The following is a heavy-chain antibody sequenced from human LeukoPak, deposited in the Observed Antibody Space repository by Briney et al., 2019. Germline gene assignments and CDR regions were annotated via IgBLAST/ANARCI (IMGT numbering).Heavy chain of an antibody. CDR1: GDSISSYF. CDR2: IYPSGST. CDR3: ARDIGNYPRGDAFDI. J-gene: IGHJ3*02. D-gene: IGHD1-7*01. V-gene: IGHV4-4*07. Sequence: PSETLSLTCTVSGDSISSYFCNWIRQPAGKGLEWIGRIYPSGSTNYNPSLKSRVTMSVDTSKNQFSLKLSSVTAADTAVYYCARDIGNYPRGDAFDIWGQGTMVTVSS.